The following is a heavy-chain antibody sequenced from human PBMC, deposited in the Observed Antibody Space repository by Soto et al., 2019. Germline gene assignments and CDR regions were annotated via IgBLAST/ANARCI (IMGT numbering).Heavy chain of an antibody. CDR1: GYSFTTYG. Sequence: ASVKVSCKASGYSFTTYGMNWVPQAPGQGLEWMGWFNTYTGNPTYAQGFTGRFVFSMDTSASTAYLQISSLKAEDMAMYYCARSLDSSAYYHYFDYWGQCTLVTVSS. D-gene: IGHD3-22*01. CDR3: ARSLDSSAYYHYFDY. CDR2: FNTYTGNP. V-gene: IGHV7-4-1*02. J-gene: IGHJ4*02.